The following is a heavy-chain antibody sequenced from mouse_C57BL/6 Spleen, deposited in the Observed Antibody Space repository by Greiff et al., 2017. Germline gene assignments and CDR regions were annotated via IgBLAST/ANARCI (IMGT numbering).Heavy chain of an antibody. CDR1: GFTFSSYT. D-gene: IGHD2-2*01. CDR3: ARHGRGLRYYFDD. Sequence: EVKVEESGGGLVKPGGSLKLSCAASGFTFSSYTMSWVRQTPEKRLEWVATISGGGGNTYYPDSVKGRFTISRDNAKNTLYLQKSSLRSEDTALYYCARHGRGLRYYFDDWGQGTTLTVSS. V-gene: IGHV5-9*01. J-gene: IGHJ2*01. CDR2: ISGGGGNT.